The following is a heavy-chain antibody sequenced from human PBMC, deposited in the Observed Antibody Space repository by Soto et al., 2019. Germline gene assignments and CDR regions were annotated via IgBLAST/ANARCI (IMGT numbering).Heavy chain of an antibody. V-gene: IGHV3-48*02. CDR2: ISSTSTTI. J-gene: IGHJ6*02. D-gene: IGHD3-10*01. Sequence: PEGSLILSCTASGFTFSIYSINWVRQAPGKWLEWISYISSTSTTIYYADSVKGRFTISRDNAKNSLYLQMNSLRDEDTAVYYWARDPGDGMDVWGQGTTVTVSS. CDR1: GFTFSIYS. CDR3: ARDPGDGMDV.